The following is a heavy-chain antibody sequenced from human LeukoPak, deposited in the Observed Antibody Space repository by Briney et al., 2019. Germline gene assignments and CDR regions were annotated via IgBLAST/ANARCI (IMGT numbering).Heavy chain of an antibody. J-gene: IGHJ4*02. Sequence: SETLSLTCAVYGGSFSGYYWSWIRQPPGKGLEWIGEINHSGSTNYNPSLKSRVTISVDTSKSQFSLKLSSVTAADTAVYYCARGLPGYCSGGSCHLPGYWGQGTLVTVSS. V-gene: IGHV4-34*01. CDR3: ARGLPGYCSGGSCHLPGY. CDR1: GGSFSGYY. CDR2: INHSGST. D-gene: IGHD2-15*01.